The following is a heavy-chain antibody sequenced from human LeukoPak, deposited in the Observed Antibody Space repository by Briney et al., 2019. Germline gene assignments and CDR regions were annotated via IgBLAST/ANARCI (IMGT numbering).Heavy chain of an antibody. CDR1: GYTFTGYY. CDR2: INPNSGGT. V-gene: IGHV1-2*02. Sequence: ASVKVSCKASGYTFTGYYMHWVRQAPGQGLEWMGWINPNSGGTNYAQKFQGRVTMTRDTSISTAYMELSRLRSDDTAVYYCARVHTIVGVVIGYWGQGTLVTVSS. J-gene: IGHJ4*02. D-gene: IGHD3-3*01. CDR3: ARVHTIVGVVIGY.